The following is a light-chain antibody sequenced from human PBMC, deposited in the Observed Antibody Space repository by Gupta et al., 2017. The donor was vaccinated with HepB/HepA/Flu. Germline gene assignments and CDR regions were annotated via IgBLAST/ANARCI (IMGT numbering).Light chain of an antibody. CDR2: EHN. CDR3: QSDDGGTVV. V-gene: IGLV6-57*01. J-gene: IGLJ2*01. Sequence: NFMLTQSHSVSESPGKTVTISCTRSSGSIASNYVHWYQQRTGRSPTTMIYEHNQSPSGVPDRFSGSIDSSSNSASLTIAGLKTEDEADYYLQSDDGGTVVFGGGTKLTVL. CDR1: SGSIASNY.